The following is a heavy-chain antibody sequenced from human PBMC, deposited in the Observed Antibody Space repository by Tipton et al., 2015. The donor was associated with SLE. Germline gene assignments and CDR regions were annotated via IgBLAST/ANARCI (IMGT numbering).Heavy chain of an antibody. CDR1: GFTFSSYA. CDR2: ISYDGSEK. CDR3: AKQGHCSGKCNYYYYAMDV. V-gene: IGHV3-30*04. D-gene: IGHD2-15*01. J-gene: IGHJ6*02. Sequence: QLVQSGGGVVLPGRSLRLSCAASGFTFSSYAMHWVRQAPGKGLDWVAVISYDGSEKHYADSVKGRFTISRDNSKNTVYLQMNRLRAEETAVYYCAKQGHCSGKCNYYYYAMDVWGQGTTVTVSS.